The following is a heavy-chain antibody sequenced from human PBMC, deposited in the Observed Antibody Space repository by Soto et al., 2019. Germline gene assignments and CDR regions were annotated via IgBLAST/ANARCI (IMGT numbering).Heavy chain of an antibody. J-gene: IGHJ4*02. CDR3: AVDGVPTSSFRYYYFRF. V-gene: IGHV3-30*03. D-gene: IGHD3-9*01. CDR1: GFTFSNNG. Sequence: GGSLRLSCAASGFTFSNNGIHWVRQAPGKGLEWVAVISYDGNNKYYADSVKGRLTISRDNSKNTVYLQMNNLRAEDTAMYYCAVDGVPTSSFRYYYFRFWGRGTLVTVSS. CDR2: ISYDGNNK.